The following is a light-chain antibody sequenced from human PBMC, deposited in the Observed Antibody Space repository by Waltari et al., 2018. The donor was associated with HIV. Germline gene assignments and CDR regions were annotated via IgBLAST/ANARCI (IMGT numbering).Light chain of an antibody. V-gene: IGLV1-51*01. Sequence: VSPQPPSVSAARAQNVTISRTGSASNMANNYLSCYQQLPGTAPKLLFYDITKRPSVIPDRFSGSKAGMSVTLGLTALQTGDEADYYCGTWDTSLSALVFDGGTKLPVL. CDR2: DIT. CDR1: ASNMANNY. J-gene: IGLJ2*01. CDR3: GTWDTSLSALV.